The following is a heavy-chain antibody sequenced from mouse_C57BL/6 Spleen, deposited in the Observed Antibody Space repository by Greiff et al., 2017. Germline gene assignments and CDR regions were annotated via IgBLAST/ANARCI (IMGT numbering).Heavy chain of an antibody. V-gene: IGHV1-82*01. J-gene: IGHJ4*01. CDR3: ARLTGTGAMDY. Sequence: QVQLKESGPELVKPGASVKISCKASGYAFSSSWMNWVKQRPGKGLEWIGRNYPGDGDTNYNGKFKGKATLTADKSSCTAYMQLSSLTSEDSAVYFCARLTGTGAMDYWGQGTSVTVSS. CDR1: GYAFSSSW. D-gene: IGHD4-1*01. CDR2: NYPGDGDT.